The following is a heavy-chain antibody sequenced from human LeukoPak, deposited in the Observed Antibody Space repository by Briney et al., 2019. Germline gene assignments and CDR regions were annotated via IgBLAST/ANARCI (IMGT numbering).Heavy chain of an antibody. D-gene: IGHD1-1*01. CDR1: GFTFSNAW. CDR3: TTRYFGYFDV. J-gene: IGHJ2*01. V-gene: IGHV3-15*01. Sequence: TGGSLRLSCSASGFTFSNAWMNWVRQAPGKGLEWVGRSKSKTDGETIDYAAPVKGRFTISRDDSKNTLFLQMSSLKTEDTAVYYCTTRYFGYFDVWGRGTLVTVSS. CDR2: SKSKTDGETI.